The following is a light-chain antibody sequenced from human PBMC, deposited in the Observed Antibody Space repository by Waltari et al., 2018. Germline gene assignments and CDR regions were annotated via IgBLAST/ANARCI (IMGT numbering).Light chain of an antibody. Sequence: HSALTQPAPVSGSPGQSITTSCPGPSSDVGSHNLASWYHHHPAKAPKLMIYEVSKRPSGVSNRFSGSKSGNTASLTISGLQAEDEADYYCCSHAGSSTVVFGGGTKLTVL. CDR1: SSDVGSHNL. CDR3: CSHAGSSTVV. J-gene: IGLJ2*01. V-gene: IGLV2-23*02. CDR2: EVS.